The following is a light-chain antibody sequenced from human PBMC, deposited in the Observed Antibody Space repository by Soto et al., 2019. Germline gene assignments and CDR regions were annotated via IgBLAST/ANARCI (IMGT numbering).Light chain of an antibody. V-gene: IGKV3-20*01. Sequence: EVAFTLPPGDLFFSPRDIAPLSCRASQSVSSSYSAGYRQKPGRAPRLLILGASSRATGIPDRFSGRGSGTDFIFTISRLEPEDFAVYYCQQYGSSPLLTSVGGTKVDI. CDR3: QQYGSSPLLT. CDR2: GAS. J-gene: IGKJ4*01. CDR1: QSVSSSY.